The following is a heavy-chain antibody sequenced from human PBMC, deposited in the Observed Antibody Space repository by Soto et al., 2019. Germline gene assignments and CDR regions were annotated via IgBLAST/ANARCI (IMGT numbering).Heavy chain of an antibody. D-gene: IGHD1-26*01. J-gene: IGHJ4*02. CDR3: ARGGYSGSYPDDY. CDR2: INSDGSST. V-gene: IGHV3-74*01. CDR1: GFTFSSYW. Sequence: GGSLRLSCAASGFTFSSYWMHWVRQAPGKGLVWVSRINSDGSSTSYADSVKGRFTISRDNAKNTLYLQMNSLRAEDTAVYYCARGGYSGSYPDDYWGQGTLVTVSS.